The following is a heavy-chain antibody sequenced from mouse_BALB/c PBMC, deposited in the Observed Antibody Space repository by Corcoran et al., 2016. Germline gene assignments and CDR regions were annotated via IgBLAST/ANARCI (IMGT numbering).Heavy chain of an antibody. CDR3: ARLIYYDYDVSLFAY. CDR1: GYTFTNYG. V-gene: IGHV9-1*02. Sequence: QIQLVQSGPELKKPGETVKISCKASGYTFTNYGMNWVKQAPGKGLKWMCWINTYTGESTYTDGFKGRVSFSLATSASTAYLQINTIKNEDMATYFCARLIYYDYDVSLFAYWGQGTLVTVSA. D-gene: IGHD2-4*01. CDR2: INTYTGES. J-gene: IGHJ3*01.